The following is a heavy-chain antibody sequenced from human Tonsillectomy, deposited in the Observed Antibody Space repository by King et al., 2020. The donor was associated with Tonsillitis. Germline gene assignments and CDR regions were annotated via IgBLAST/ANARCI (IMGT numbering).Heavy chain of an antibody. CDR3: GRQLTMVRGVIITSRFFDY. CDR2: FYYSGSA. D-gene: IGHD3-10*01. J-gene: IGHJ4*02. CDR1: GGSIDSSSYY. Sequence: QLQESGPGLVKPSETLSLTCTVSGGSIDSSSYYWGWIRQPPGKGLGLIGSFYYSGSAYYNPSLESRVTIPEDTSKNQFSLKLCSVTAADTAVYYCGRQLTMVRGVIITSRFFDYWGQGTQVTVSS. V-gene: IGHV4-39*01.